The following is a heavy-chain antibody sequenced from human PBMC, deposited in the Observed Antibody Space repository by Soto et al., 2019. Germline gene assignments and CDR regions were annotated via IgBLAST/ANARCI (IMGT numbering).Heavy chain of an antibody. CDR1: GFTFSNAW. Sequence: EVQLVESGGGLVKPGGSLRLSCAASGFTFSNAWMSWVRQAPGKGMEWVGRIKSKTDGGTTDYAAPVKGRFTISRDDSKNTLYLQMNRLTTDDTAVSYCTTYRWECIGGSCYLYYFDYWGQGNLVTVSA. CDR3: TTYRWECIGGSCYLYYFDY. J-gene: IGHJ4*02. D-gene: IGHD2-15*01. V-gene: IGHV3-15*01. CDR2: IKSKTDGGTT.